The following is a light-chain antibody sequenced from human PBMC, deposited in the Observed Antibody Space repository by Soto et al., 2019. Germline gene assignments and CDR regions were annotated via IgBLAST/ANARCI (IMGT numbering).Light chain of an antibody. CDR3: QQYNSYSRT. J-gene: IGKJ1*01. V-gene: IGKV1-5*03. CDR1: QSISTW. CDR2: KAS. Sequence: DIQMTQSPSTLSASVGDRVTITCRASQSISTWLAWYQQKPGKAPKLLIYKASSLESGVPSRFSGSGTGTEFTLTISSVQPDDFATYYCQQYNSYSRTFGQGTKVEIK.